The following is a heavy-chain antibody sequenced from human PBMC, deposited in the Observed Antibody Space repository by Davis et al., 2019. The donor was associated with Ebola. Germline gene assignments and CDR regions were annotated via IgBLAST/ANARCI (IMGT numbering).Heavy chain of an antibody. J-gene: IGHJ4*02. CDR2: IYPGDSDT. CDR1: GYSFTSYW. CDR3: ARLRDGYNYWNDY. Sequence: GESLKISCKGSGYSFTSYWIAWVRQMPGKGLEWMGIIYPGDSDTRYSPSFRGQVTISADKSFSTAYLQWSGLKASDTAMYYCARLRDGYNYWNDYWGQGTLVTVSS. D-gene: IGHD5-24*01. V-gene: IGHV5-51*01.